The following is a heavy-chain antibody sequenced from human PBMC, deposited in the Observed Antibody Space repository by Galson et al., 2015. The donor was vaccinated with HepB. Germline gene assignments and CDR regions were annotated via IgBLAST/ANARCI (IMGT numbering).Heavy chain of an antibody. J-gene: IGHJ4*02. CDR1: GFTFNNYV. V-gene: IGHV3-23*01. D-gene: IGHD3-16*02. CDR2: INSVGST. Sequence: LRLSCAASGFTFNNYVMGWVRQAPGKGLEWVSTINSVGSTFYADSVKGRFSISRDNSKNTVDLQMNSLRAEDTAVYYCAKRGRLGDLSSYYFRSWGQGTLVTVSS. CDR3: AKRGRLGDLSSYYFRS.